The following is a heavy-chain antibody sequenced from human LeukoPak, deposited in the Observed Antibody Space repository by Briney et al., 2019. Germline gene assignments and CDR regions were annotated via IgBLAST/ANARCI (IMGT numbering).Heavy chain of an antibody. CDR2: INHSGST. J-gene: IGHJ2*01. CDR1: GGSFSGYY. Sequence: PSETLSLTCAVYGGSFSGYYWSWIRQPPGKGLEWIGEINHSGSTNYNPSLKSRVTISVDTSKNHFSLKLSSVTAADTAVYYCARGDYGDYSFYWYFDLWGRGTLVTVSS. CDR3: ARGDYGDYSFYWYFDL. V-gene: IGHV4-34*01. D-gene: IGHD4-17*01.